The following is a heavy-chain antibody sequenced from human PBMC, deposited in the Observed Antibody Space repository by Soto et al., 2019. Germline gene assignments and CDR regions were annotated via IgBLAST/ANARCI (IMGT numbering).Heavy chain of an antibody. Sequence: XGTLSLTFAVSGASVSSSNWWSWFRHPPGKGLEWIGDIYHDGSTNRNPSLKSRATISVDKSKNQFSLRLTSVTAADTAVYYCARHSYYDNHYYYAMDVWGQGTTVTVSS. CDR1: GASVSSSNW. CDR2: IYHDGST. J-gene: IGHJ6*02. CDR3: ARHSYYDNHYYYAMDV. V-gene: IGHV4-4*02. D-gene: IGHD3-22*01.